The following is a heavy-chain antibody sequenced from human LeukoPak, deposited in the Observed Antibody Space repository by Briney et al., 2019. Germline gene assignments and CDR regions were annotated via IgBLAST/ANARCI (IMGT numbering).Heavy chain of an antibody. J-gene: IGHJ3*02. D-gene: IGHD2-15*01. CDR3: AKGPVVTFDI. CDR2: ISPSGSIL. V-gene: IGHV3-23*01. CDR1: GFTFRSYW. Sequence: GGSLRLSCAASGFTFRSYWTSWVRQAPGKGLEWVSGISPSGSILYYADSVKGRFTISRDNSKKTLYLQMNSLRAEDTAVYYCAKGPVVTFDIWGQGTMVTVSS.